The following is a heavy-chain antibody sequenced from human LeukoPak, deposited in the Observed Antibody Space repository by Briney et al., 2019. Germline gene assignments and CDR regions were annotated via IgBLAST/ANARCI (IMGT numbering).Heavy chain of an antibody. D-gene: IGHD6-13*01. CDR1: GFTVSSNY. CDR3: ASRDIAAEFDY. Sequence: GGSLSLSCAASGFTVSSNYMSWVRQAPGKGLEWVSVIYSGGSTYYADSVKGRFTISRDNSKNTLYLQMNSLRAEDTVVYYCASRDIAAEFDYWGQGTLVTVSS. V-gene: IGHV3-66*02. CDR2: IYSGGST. J-gene: IGHJ4*02.